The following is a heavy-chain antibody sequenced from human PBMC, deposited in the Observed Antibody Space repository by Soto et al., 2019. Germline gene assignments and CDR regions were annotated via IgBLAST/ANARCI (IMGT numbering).Heavy chain of an antibody. Sequence: SETLSLTCTVSGDSISTDYWGWIRQSPGKGLEWIGFIYYGGSTNYNPSLKSRVTISVDTPKNQFSLKLSSVTAADTAVYYCAKNWNWGSLVHWGQGTLVTVSS. CDR3: AKNWNWGSLVH. V-gene: IGHV4-59*08. J-gene: IGHJ4*02. D-gene: IGHD7-27*01. CDR1: GDSISTDY. CDR2: IYYGGST.